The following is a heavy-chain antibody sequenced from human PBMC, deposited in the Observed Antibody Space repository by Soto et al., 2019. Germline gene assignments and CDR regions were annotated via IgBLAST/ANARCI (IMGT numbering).Heavy chain of an antibody. V-gene: IGHV1-18*04. CDR2: ISAYNGNT. J-gene: IGHJ6*02. D-gene: IGHD5-12*01. CDR3: ARHVYSGYDSIYYYYGMDV. CDR1: GYTFTSYG. Sequence: ASVKVSCKXSGYTFTSYGISWVRQAPGQGLEWMGWISAYNGNTNYAQKLQGRVTMTTDTSTSTAYMELRSLRSDDTAVYYCARHVYSGYDSIYYYYGMDVWGQGTTVTVSS.